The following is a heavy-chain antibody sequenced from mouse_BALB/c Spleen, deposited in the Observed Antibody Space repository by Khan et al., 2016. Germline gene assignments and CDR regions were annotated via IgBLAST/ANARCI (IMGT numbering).Heavy chain of an antibody. CDR2: INPSTGYT. CDR1: GYTFTSYW. D-gene: IGHD2-3*01. CDR3: ARYEGGFAY. Sequence: QVQLQQSGAELAKPGASVKMSCKASGYTFTSYWMHWVKQRPGQGLEWIGYINPSTGYTEYNQKFKDKATLTADKSSSTAYMQLSSLTSVDSAVYYCARYEGGFAYWGQGTLVTVSA. V-gene: IGHV1-7*01. J-gene: IGHJ3*01.